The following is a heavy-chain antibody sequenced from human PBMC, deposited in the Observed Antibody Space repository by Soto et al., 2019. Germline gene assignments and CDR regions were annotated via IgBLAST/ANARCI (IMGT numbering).Heavy chain of an antibody. V-gene: IGHV1-18*04. CDR1: GYTFTGYY. CDR3: AGIAAAENYYYMDV. CDR2: ISAYNGNT. Sequence: ASVKVSCKASGYTFTGYYMHWVRQAPGQGLEWMGWISAYNGNTNYAQKLQGRVTMTTDTSTSTAYMELRSLRSDDTAVYYCAGIAAAENYYYMDVWGKGTTVTVSS. J-gene: IGHJ6*03. D-gene: IGHD6-13*01.